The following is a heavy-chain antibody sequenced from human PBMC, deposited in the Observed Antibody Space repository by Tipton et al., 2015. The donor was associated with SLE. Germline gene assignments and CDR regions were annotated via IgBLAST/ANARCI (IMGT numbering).Heavy chain of an antibody. CDR2: INHSGST. CDR3: ARGIMGDRDY. CDR1: GGSFSGYY. J-gene: IGHJ4*01. V-gene: IGHV4-34*01. D-gene: IGHD3-16*01. Sequence: TLSLTCAVHGGSFSGYYCSWIRQPPGKGLEWIGEINHSGSTNYNPSLKSRVTISVDTSKNQFSLKLSSVTAADTTVYYCARGIMGDRDYWGHGSLVTVSS.